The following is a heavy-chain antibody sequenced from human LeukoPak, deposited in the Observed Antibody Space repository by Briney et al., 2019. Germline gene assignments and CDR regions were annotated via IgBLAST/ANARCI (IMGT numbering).Heavy chain of an antibody. CDR2: ISAYNGNT. J-gene: IGHJ4*02. V-gene: IGHV1-18*01. CDR1: GYTFTSYG. CDR3: AREGKSSGYYSFDY. Sequence: ASVKVSCKASGYTFTSYGISWVRQAPGQGLEWMGWISAYNGNTNYAQKLQGRVTMTTDTSTSTAYMELSRLRSDDTAVYYCAREGKSSGYYSFDYWGQGTLVTVSS. D-gene: IGHD3-22*01.